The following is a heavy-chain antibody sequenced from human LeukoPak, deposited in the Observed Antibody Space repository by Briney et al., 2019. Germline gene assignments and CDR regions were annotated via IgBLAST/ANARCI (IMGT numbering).Heavy chain of an antibody. CDR3: VRQAYIYAKSFDY. CDR2: IYPGDSDT. V-gene: IGHV5-51*01. Sequence: GEPLQISCKGSGSRFTTYWIGWVRQMPGKGLEYMGIIYPGDSDTRLSPSFQGQVTISANKSISTAYLQWSSLKASDSAMYYCVRQAYIYAKSFDYWGQGTLVTVSS. D-gene: IGHD5-18*01. CDR1: GSRFTTYW. J-gene: IGHJ4*02.